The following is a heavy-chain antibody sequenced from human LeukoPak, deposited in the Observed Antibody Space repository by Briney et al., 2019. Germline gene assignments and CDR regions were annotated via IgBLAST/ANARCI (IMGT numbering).Heavy chain of an antibody. D-gene: IGHD4-17*01. V-gene: IGHV1-46*01. CDR3: ARVHYGDPDDY. Sequence: ASVKVSCKASGYSFISYFIHWVRQAPGQGLEWMGTINPSSGDTNYAQKFQGRDTLTRDTSTSTVYMKLRSLKSEDTAVYYCARVHYGDPDDYWGQGTLVTVSS. CDR2: INPSSGDT. CDR1: GYSFISYF. J-gene: IGHJ4*02.